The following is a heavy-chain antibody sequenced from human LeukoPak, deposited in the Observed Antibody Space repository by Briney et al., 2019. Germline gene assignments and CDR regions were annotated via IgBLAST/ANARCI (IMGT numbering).Heavy chain of an antibody. CDR1: GFTFSSYW. Sequence: GGSLRLSCAASGFTFSSYWISWVRQAPGKGLEWVANIKQDGSEKYYVDSVKGRFTISRDNAKNSLYLQMNSLRAEDTAVYYCARAAFGGYFDYWGQGTLVTVSS. J-gene: IGHJ4*02. V-gene: IGHV3-7*01. D-gene: IGHD3-10*01. CDR3: ARAAFGGYFDY. CDR2: IKQDGSEK.